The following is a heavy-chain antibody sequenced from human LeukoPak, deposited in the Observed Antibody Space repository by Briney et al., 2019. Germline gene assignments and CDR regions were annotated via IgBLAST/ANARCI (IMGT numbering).Heavy chain of an antibody. J-gene: IGHJ4*02. Sequence: SVKVSCKASGGTFSSYAISWVRQAPGQGLEWMGRIIPIFGTANYAQKFQGRVTITTDESTSTAYMELSSLRSEDTAVYYCARERDIAVAGTYYFDYWGQGTLVTVSS. CDR2: IIPIFGTA. CDR1: GGTFSSYA. V-gene: IGHV1-69*05. CDR3: ARERDIAVAGTYYFDY. D-gene: IGHD6-19*01.